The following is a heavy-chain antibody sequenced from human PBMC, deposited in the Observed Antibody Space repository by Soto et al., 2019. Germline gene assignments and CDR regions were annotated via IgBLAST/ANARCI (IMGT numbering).Heavy chain of an antibody. CDR1: GGSISSGGYY. J-gene: IGHJ5*02. CDR3: ARLDTYGGGSYVGKNCFDP. D-gene: IGHD3-10*01. Sequence: SGTLTLTCTVSGGSISSGGYYWSWIRQHPRKGLEWIGYIYYSGSTYYNPSLKSRVTISVDTSKNQFSLRLSSVTAADTDVYYCARLDTYGGGSYVGKNCFDPGGRGTLVTVSS. V-gene: IGHV4-31*03. CDR2: IYYSGST.